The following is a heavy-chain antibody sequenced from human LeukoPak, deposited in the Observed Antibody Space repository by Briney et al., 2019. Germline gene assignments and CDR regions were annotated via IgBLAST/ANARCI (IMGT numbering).Heavy chain of an antibody. D-gene: IGHD2-15*01. V-gene: IGHV4-34*01. Sequence: SETLSLTCAVYGGSFSGYYWSWIRQPPGKGLEWIGEINHSGSTNYNPSLKSRVTISVDTSKNQFSLKLSSVTAADTAVYYCARGFEDRGVVVAATPRESDYWGQGTLVTVSS. CDR1: GGSFSGYY. CDR2: INHSGST. CDR3: ARGFEDRGVVVAATPRESDY. J-gene: IGHJ4*02.